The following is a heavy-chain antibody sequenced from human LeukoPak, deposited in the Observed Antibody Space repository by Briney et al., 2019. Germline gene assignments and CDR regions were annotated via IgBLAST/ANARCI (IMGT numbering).Heavy chain of an antibody. CDR1: GFTFSSYS. CDR3: AVDILTGYSNPDY. V-gene: IGHV3-21*04. J-gene: IGHJ4*02. CDR2: ISSSSSYI. Sequence: PGGSLRLSCAASGFTFSSYSMNWVRQAPGKGMEWVSSISSSSSYIYYADSVKGRFTISRDNAKNSLYLQMNSLRAEDTAVYYCAVDILTGYSNPDYWGQGTLVTVPS. D-gene: IGHD3-9*01.